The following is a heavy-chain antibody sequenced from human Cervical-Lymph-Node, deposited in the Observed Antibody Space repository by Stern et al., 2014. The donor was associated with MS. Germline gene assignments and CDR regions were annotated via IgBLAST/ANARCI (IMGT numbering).Heavy chain of an antibody. V-gene: IGHV1-69*01. CDR2: IIPIFGTA. CDR3: ARETEEYSSGWYPRKNWFDR. Sequence: VQLVQSGAEVKKPGSSVKVSCKASGGTFSSYAISWVRQAPGQGLEWMGGIIPIFGTANYAQKFQGRVTITADESTSTAYMELSSLRSEDTAVYYCARETEEYSSGWYPRKNWFDRWGQGTLVTVSS. CDR1: GGTFSSYA. J-gene: IGHJ5*02. D-gene: IGHD6-19*01.